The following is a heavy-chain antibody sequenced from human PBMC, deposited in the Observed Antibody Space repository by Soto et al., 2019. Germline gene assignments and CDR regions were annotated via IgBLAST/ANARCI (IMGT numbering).Heavy chain of an antibody. CDR2: ISWNSGSI. CDR1: GFTFDDYA. V-gene: IGHV3-9*03. J-gene: IGHJ3*02. D-gene: IGHD6-13*01. CDR3: AKALYPLIAAAGTRNAFDI. Sequence: GGSLRLSCAASGFTFDDYAMHWVRQAPGKGLEWVSGISWNSGSIGYADSVKGRFTISRDNAKNSLYLQMNSLRAEDMALYYCAKALYPLIAAAGTRNAFDIWGQGTMVTVSS.